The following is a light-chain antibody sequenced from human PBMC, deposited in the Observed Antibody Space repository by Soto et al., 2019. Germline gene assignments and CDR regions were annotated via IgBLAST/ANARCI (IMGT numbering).Light chain of an antibody. V-gene: IGKV3-15*01. J-gene: IGKJ2*01. Sequence: EIVLTQSPGTLSLSPGERATLSCRASQTVSSNYLAWYQQKPGQAPRLLIYGASTRATGIPARFSGSGSGTEFTLTISSLQSEDFAVYYCQQYNNWPPPMYTFGQGTKLEIK. CDR2: GAS. CDR3: QQYNNWPPPMYT. CDR1: QTVSSN.